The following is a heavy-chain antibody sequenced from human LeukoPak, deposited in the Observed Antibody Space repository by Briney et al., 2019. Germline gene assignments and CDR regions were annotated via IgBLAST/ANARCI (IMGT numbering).Heavy chain of an antibody. CDR1: GFTFGSFW. J-gene: IGHJ4*02. V-gene: IGHV3-23*01. CDR3: STSRPLQSFDC. Sequence: PGGSLRLSCAGSGFTFGSFWMHWVRQAPGRGLEWVPLISSTGGTTYYADSVKGRSTISRDNSENTLYLQMNSLRAEDTAVYYCSTSRPLQSFDCWGQGTLVTVSS. D-gene: IGHD4-11*01. CDR2: ISSTGGTT.